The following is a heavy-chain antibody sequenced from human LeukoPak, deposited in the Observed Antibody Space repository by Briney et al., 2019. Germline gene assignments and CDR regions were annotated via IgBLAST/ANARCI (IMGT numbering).Heavy chain of an antibody. J-gene: IGHJ4*02. CDR1: GYTFTDYY. Sequence: ASVKVSCKASGYTFTDYYIHWVRHAPGQGLEWMGWINPNSGGTNYAQKFQGRVTMTTDTSISTAYMELSSLTYDDTAVYYCYSGSYVWGQGTLVTVSS. D-gene: IGHD1-26*01. V-gene: IGHV1-2*02. CDR3: YSGSYV. CDR2: INPNSGGT.